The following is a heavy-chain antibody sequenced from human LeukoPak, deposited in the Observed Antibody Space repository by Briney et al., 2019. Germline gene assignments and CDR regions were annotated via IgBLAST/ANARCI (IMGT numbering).Heavy chain of an antibody. V-gene: IGHV4-30-4*01. CDR2: IYYSGTT. CDR1: GHSISSGDYY. CDR3: AKDLEIYSSSWSTIIFDY. J-gene: IGHJ4*02. D-gene: IGHD6-13*01. Sequence: SETLSLTCTVSGHSISSGDYYWSWIRQPPGKGLEWIGYIYYSGTTYYNPSLKSRVVMSVDTSKNHFSLRLNSVSAADTAVYYCAKDLEIYSSSWSTIIFDYWGQGTLVTVSS.